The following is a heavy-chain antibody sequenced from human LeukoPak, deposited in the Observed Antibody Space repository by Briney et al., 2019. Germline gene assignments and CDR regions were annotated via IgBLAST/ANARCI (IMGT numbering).Heavy chain of an antibody. V-gene: IGHV1-69*04. CDR2: IIPILGIA. J-gene: IGHJ4*02. CDR1: GGTFSSSA. D-gene: IGHD3-22*01. CDR3: ARAAPYYYDSSGYSFYFDY. Sequence: ASVKVSCKASGGTFSSSAISWVRQAPGQGLEWMGRIIPILGIANYAQKFQGRVTITADKSTSTAYMELSSLRSEDTAVYYCARAAPYYYDSSGYSFYFDYWGQGTLVTVSS.